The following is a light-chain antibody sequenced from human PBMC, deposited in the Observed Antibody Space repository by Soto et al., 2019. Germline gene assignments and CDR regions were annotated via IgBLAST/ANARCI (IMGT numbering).Light chain of an antibody. Sequence: QSVLTQPPSACGTPGQRVTISCSGSSSNIGSNTVNWYQQLPGTAPKLLIYSNNQRPSGVPDRFSGSKSGTSASLAISGLQSEDEADYYCAAWDDSLTGWVFGGGTKLTVL. V-gene: IGLV1-44*01. J-gene: IGLJ3*02. CDR3: AAWDDSLTGWV. CDR1: SSNIGSNT. CDR2: SNN.